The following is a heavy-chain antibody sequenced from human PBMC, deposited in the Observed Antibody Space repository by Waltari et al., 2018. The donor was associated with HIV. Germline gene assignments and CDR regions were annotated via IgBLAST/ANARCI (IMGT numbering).Heavy chain of an antibody. Sequence: QVHLIQSAFDMKRPGASVTTACKVTGYPLWDLSMQWVRQGPGHRLEWMGGFDPKNGKPVYSQRFWGRVSLAEDTSEDTAYLELNRLTSDDTAVYYCVTLYKQSPLYSNFWGQGTLVTVSP. CDR3: VTLYKQSPLYSNF. J-gene: IGHJ1*01. CDR2: FDPKNGKP. V-gene: IGHV1-24*01. D-gene: IGHD2-15*01. CDR1: GYPLWDLS.